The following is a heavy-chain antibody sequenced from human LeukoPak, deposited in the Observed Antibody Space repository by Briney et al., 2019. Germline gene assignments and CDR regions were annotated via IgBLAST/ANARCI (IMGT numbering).Heavy chain of an antibody. V-gene: IGHV3-23*01. CDR3: ARGLMGGYPYFEN. CDR1: GFSFSSYD. CDR2: ISDSGGST. J-gene: IGHJ4*02. Sequence: GGSLRLSCAASGFSFSSYDMSWVRQAPGKALEWVSTISDSGGSTYYADSVKGRFTISRDNSKNTLYLQTNSLRAEDTAFYYCARGLMGGYPYFENWGQGTLVTVSS. D-gene: IGHD3-22*01.